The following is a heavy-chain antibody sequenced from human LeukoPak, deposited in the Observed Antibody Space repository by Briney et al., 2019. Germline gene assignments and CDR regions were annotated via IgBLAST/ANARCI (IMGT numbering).Heavy chain of an antibody. CDR3: AREGEMEWLLYPYYYYYYMDV. CDR2: IYTSGST. V-gene: IGHV4-4*07. D-gene: IGHD3-3*01. Sequence: SETLSLTCTVSGGSISSYYWSWIRQPAGKGLEWIGRIYTSGSTNYNPSLKSRVTMSVDTSKDQFSLKLSSVTAADTAVYYCAREGEMEWLLYPYYYYYYMDVWGKGTTVTVSS. J-gene: IGHJ6*03. CDR1: GGSISSYY.